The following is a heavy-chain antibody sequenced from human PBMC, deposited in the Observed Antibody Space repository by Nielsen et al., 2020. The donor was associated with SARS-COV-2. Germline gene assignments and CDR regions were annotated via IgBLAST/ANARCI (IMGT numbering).Heavy chain of an antibody. Sequence: SVKVSCKASGGTFISYAISWVRQAPGQGLEWMGGIIPIFGTANYAQKFQGRVTITADKSTSTAYMELSSLRSEDTAVYYCATFYLPAAMGGGYYYYGMDVWGQGTTVTVSS. CDR1: GGTFISYA. D-gene: IGHD2-2*01. CDR2: IIPIFGTA. CDR3: ATFYLPAAMGGGYYYYGMDV. V-gene: IGHV1-69*06. J-gene: IGHJ6*02.